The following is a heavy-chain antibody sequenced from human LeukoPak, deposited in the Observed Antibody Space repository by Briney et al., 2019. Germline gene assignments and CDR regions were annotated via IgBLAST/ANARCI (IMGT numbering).Heavy chain of an antibody. V-gene: IGHV4-61*01. CDR3: APSVVIVIRGAEQEALEI. D-gene: IGHD2-21*01. Sequence: SETLSLTCTVSGGSVSSGSYYWSWIWQPPGTGLEWIGYIYYSGSTNYNPSLKSRVTISVDTSKNQFSLKLSSVTAADTAVYYWAPSVVIVIRGAEQEALEIWGQGKRVTVFS. CDR1: GGSVSSGSYY. J-gene: IGHJ3*02. CDR2: IYYSGST.